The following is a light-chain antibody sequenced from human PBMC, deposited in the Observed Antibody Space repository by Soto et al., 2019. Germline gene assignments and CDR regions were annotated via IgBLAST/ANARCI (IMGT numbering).Light chain of an antibody. CDR1: LSVSRN. J-gene: IGKJ1*01. CDR3: QQYNAWPRT. Sequence: IGLTESPATLSVSPGERATLSCRASLSVSRNLAWYQQKPGQAPRLLIFDASTRATGIPARFSGSGSGTEFTLTITSLQSEDFAVYYCQQYNAWPRTFGQGTKV. CDR2: DAS. V-gene: IGKV3-15*01.